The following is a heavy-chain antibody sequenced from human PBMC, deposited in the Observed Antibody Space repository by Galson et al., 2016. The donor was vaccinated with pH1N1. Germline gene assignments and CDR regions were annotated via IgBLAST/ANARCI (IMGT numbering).Heavy chain of an antibody. CDR2: INQDGSQK. Sequence: SLRLSCAASASTFSTYWMNWVRQAPGKGLEWVANINQDGSQKYYVDPVKGRFTISRDNAKNSVYLQMNSLRVEDTAVYYCVRAIAAAASYWGQGTLVTVSS. J-gene: IGHJ4*02. D-gene: IGHD6-13*01. CDR1: ASTFSTYW. CDR3: VRAIAAAASY. V-gene: IGHV3-7*01.